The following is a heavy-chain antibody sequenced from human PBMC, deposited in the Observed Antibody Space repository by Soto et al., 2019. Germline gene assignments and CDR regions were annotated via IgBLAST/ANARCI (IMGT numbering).Heavy chain of an antibody. CDR2: MNPNSGNT. Sequence: QVQLVQSGAEVKKPGASVKVSCKASGYTFTSYDINWVRQATGQGLEWMGWMNPNSGNTGYAQKFPGRVTXTXNXXIGTGYMELSSLSADDTAVYYCASFAPTSYDACDIWGQGKMVTVSS. D-gene: IGHD3-16*01. J-gene: IGHJ3*02. CDR3: ASFAPTSYDACDI. CDR1: GYTFTSYD. V-gene: IGHV1-8*01.